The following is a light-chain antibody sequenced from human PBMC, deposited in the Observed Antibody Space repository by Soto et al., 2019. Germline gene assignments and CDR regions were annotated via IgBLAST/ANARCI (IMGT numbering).Light chain of an antibody. CDR1: SGSIASNY. J-gene: IGLJ3*02. CDR2: EDN. V-gene: IGLV6-57*01. Sequence: NFMLTQPHSVSESPGKTVIISCTRSSGSIASNYVQWYQQRPGSSPTTVIYEDNQRPSGVPDRFSGSIDSSSNSASLTISGLETEEEADYCCQSYDATNQVFGGGTKLTVL. CDR3: QSYDATNQV.